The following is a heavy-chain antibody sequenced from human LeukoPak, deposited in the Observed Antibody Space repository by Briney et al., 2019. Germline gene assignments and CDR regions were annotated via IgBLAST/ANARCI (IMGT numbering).Heavy chain of an antibody. CDR3: AKEDYCSGGSCQLDY. V-gene: IGHV3-21*01. J-gene: IGHJ4*02. D-gene: IGHD2-15*01. CDR2: ISSTSSYI. Sequence: GGSLRLACAPSGFTFSSYSMNWVRPAPGKGLEWVSFISSTSSYIYYADSAKGRFTISRDNAKNSLYLQMNSLRAEDTAVYYCAKEDYCSGGSCQLDYWGQGTLVTVSS. CDR1: GFTFSSYS.